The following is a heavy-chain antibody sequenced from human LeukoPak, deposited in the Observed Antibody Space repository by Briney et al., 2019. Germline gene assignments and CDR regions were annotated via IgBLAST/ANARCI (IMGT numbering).Heavy chain of an antibody. CDR1: GFTFSSYA. D-gene: IGHD3-10*01. CDR2: ISSNGGST. J-gene: IGHJ4*02. Sequence: GGSLRLSCAASGFTFSSYAMHWVRQAPGKGLEYVSAISSNGGSTYYANSVKGRFTISRDNSKNTLHLQMGSLRAEDMAVYYCARARPRSFPGSGPIDYWGQGTLVTVSS. V-gene: IGHV3-64*01. CDR3: ARARPRSFPGSGPIDY.